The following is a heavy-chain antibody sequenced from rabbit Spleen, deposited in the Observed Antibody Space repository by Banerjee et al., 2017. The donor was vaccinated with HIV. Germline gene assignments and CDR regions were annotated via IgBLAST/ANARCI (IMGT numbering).Heavy chain of an antibody. V-gene: IGHV1S40*01. D-gene: IGHD2-1*01. J-gene: IGHJ3*01. CDR2: INSSSGST. CDR1: GFSFSSSDY. Sequence: QSLEESGGDLVKPGASLTLTCTASGFSFSSSDYMCWVRQAPGKGLEWIGCINSSSGSTWYASWVNGRFTISKTSSTTVTLQMTSLTAADTATYFCARWGDDYSYAMDLWGPGTLVTVS. CDR3: ARWGDDYSYAMDL.